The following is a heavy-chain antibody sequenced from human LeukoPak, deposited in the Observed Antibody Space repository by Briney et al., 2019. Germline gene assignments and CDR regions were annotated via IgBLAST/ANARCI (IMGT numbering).Heavy chain of an antibody. D-gene: IGHD6-13*01. V-gene: IGHV3-64*01. J-gene: IGHJ4*02. CDR3: AKSRSSFDY. CDR2: ISGNGCST. Sequence: LEYVSAISGNGCSTYYANSVKGRFTISRDNAKNSLYLQMNSLRAEDTAVYYCAKSRSSFDYWGQGTLVTVSS.